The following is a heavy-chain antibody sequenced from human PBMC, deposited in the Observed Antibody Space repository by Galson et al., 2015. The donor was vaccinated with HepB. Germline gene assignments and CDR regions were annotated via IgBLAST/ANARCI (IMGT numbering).Heavy chain of an antibody. CDR2: IYYSGST. V-gene: IGHV4-30-4*01. Sequence: LSLTCTVSGGSISSGDYYWSWIRQPPGKGLEWIGYIYYSGSTYYNPSLKSRVTISVDTSKNQFSLKLSSVTAADTAVYYCARGTDLWFGESQRYNWFDPWGQGTLVTVSS. D-gene: IGHD3-10*01. CDR3: ARGTDLWFGESQRYNWFDP. CDR1: GGSISSGDYY. J-gene: IGHJ5*02.